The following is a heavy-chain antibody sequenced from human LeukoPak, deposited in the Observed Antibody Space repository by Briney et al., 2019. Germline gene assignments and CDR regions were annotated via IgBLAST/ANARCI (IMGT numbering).Heavy chain of an antibody. CDR3: AREPTTGYYNVLPFAY. Sequence: PSETLSLTCTVSGGSISSGSDYWSWIRQPAGKGLEWIGRIYASGSTNYNPSLKRRVTISVDTSKNQFSLKLSSVTAADTAVYYCAREPTTGYYNVLPFAYWGQGTLVTVSS. CDR1: GGSISSGSDY. CDR2: IYASGST. V-gene: IGHV4-61*02. D-gene: IGHD3-9*01. J-gene: IGHJ4*02.